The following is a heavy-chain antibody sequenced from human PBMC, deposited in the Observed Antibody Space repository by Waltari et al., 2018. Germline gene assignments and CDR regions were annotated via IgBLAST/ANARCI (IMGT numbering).Heavy chain of an antibody. Sequence: EVQLVESGGGLVKPGGTVRLSCAASGFTFSNAWMGWVSQATGKGLEWVGRIKSQIDAWTIDYAAPTKGRLTISRGASKNTRYLQMTSLKTEDTSVYYCTTLFLQQPRVWGQGTLGTVSS. D-gene: IGHD6-13*01. CDR2: IKSQIDAWTI. V-gene: IGHV3-15*01. CDR3: TTLFLQQPRV. J-gene: IGHJ4*02. CDR1: GFTFSNAW.